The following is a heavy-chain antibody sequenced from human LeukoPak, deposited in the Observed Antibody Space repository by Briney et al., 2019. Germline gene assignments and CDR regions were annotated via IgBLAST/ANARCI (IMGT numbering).Heavy chain of an antibody. D-gene: IGHD3-16*02. Sequence: GASVKVSCKASGYTFTSYDINWVRHATGQGLEWMGWMNPNSGNTGYAQKFQGRFTMTRNNSISTDYMEMSSLRSEDTTVYYCARMREVTLVGVILYYFDYWGQGTRVTVSS. V-gene: IGHV1-8*01. CDR3: ARMREVTLVGVILYYFDY. CDR1: GYTFTSYD. J-gene: IGHJ4*02. CDR2: MNPNSGNT.